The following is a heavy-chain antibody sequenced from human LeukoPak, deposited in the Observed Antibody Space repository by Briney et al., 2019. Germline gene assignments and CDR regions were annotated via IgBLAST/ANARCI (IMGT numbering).Heavy chain of an antibody. J-gene: IGHJ4*02. CDR1: GFTSSNAW. V-gene: IGHV3-15*01. Sequence: GGSLRLSCAASGFTSSNAWMSWVRQAPGKGLEWVGRIKSKTDGGTTDYAAPVKGRFTISRDDSKNTLYLQMNCLKTEDTDVYYCTTGWSRGSDYWGQGTLVTVSS. CDR2: IKSKTDGGTT. D-gene: IGHD1-26*01. CDR3: TTGWSRGSDY.